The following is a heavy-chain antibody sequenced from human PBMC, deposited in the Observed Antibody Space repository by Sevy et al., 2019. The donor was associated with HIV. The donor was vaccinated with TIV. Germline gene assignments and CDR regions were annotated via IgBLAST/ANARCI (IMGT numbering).Heavy chain of an antibody. V-gene: IGHV3-23*01. Sequence: GGSLRLSCAASGFTFSTYAMTWVRQAPGGGLEWVSVISGSGSSTYYADSVKCRFTISRDNSKNTLFLQMNSLRADDTAVYYCAKDRVSGTYYSGDFDYWGQGTLVTVSS. D-gene: IGHD3-10*01. CDR1: GFTFSTYA. CDR3: AKDRVSGTYYSGDFDY. CDR2: ISGSGSST. J-gene: IGHJ4*02.